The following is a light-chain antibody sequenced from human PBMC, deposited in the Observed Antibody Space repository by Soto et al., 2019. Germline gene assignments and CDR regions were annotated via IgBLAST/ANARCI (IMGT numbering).Light chain of an antibody. CDR1: SSDIGVFKY. V-gene: IGLV2-14*01. CDR3: SSYAGSYTYI. CDR2: EVS. Sequence: QSVLAQPASVSGSPGQSITISCTGTSSDIGVFKYVSWYQQHPGKAPKLIIYEVSNRPSGVSNRFSGSKSGNTASLTISGLQAEDEADYYCSSYAGSYTYIFGSGTKVTVL. J-gene: IGLJ1*01.